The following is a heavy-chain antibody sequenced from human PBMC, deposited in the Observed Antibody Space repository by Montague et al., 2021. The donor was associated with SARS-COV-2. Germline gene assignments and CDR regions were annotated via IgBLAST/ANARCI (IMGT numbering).Heavy chain of an antibody. CDR1: GGSISDSNYL. J-gene: IGHJ6*02. CDR2: IHYSGT. V-gene: IGHV4-39*01. Sequence: SETLSLTCTVSGGSISDSNYLWGWIRQPPGKGLEWIGDIHYSGTYYNPSLRSRVTMSRDLSENQFSLKLSSVTAADTAVYYCARQPTRGITIFGVVTDYGMDVWGQGTTVTVSS. D-gene: IGHD3-3*01. CDR3: ARQPTRGITIFGVVTDYGMDV.